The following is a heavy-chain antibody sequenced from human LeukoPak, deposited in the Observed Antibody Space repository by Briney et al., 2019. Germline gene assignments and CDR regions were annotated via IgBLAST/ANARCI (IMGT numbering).Heavy chain of an antibody. CDR1: GGTFSSYA. CDR2: IIPIFGTA. J-gene: IGHJ3*02. CDR3: ARDLLQAGNYYDSSAAFDI. Sequence: SVKVSCKASGGTFSSYAISWVRQAPGQGLEWMGGIIPIFGTANYAQKFQGRVTITADESTSTAYMELSNLRSEDTAVYYCARDLLQAGNYYDSSAAFDIWGQGTMVTVSS. V-gene: IGHV1-69*13. D-gene: IGHD3-22*01.